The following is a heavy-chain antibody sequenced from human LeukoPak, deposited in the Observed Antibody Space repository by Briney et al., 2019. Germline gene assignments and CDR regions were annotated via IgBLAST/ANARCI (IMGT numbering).Heavy chain of an antibody. CDR3: ARDRLGSRYFDY. CDR1: GYTFTSYG. D-gene: IGHD3-9*01. J-gene: IGHJ4*02. CDR2: ISAYNGNT. V-gene: IGHV1-18*01. Sequence: ASVKVSCKASGYTFTSYGISWVRQAPGQGLEWMGWISAYNGNTNYAQKLQGRVTITTDESTSTAYMELSSLRSEDTAVYYCARDRLGSRYFDYWGQGTLVTVSS.